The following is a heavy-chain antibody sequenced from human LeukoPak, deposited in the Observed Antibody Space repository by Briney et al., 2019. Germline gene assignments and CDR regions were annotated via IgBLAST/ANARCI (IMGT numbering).Heavy chain of an antibody. CDR3: AKQRGLGATPPYFDY. D-gene: IGHD1-26*01. V-gene: IGHV3-30*18. CDR2: ISYDGSNK. CDR1: GFAFSSYG. J-gene: IGHJ4*02. Sequence: PGGSLRLSCAASGFAFSSYGMHWVRQAPGKGLEWVAVISYDGSNKYYADSVKGRFTISRDNSKNTLYLQMNSLRAEDTAVYYCAKQRGLGATPPYFDYWGQGTLVTVSS.